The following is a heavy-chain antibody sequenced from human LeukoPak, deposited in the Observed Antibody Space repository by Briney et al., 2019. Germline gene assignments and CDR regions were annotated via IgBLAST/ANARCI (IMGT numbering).Heavy chain of an antibody. D-gene: IGHD6-13*01. V-gene: IGHV5-51*01. CDR2: IYPGDSDT. J-gene: IGHJ4*02. Sequence: GESLKISCKGSGYSFTSYWIGWVRQMPRKGLEWMGIIYPGDSDTRYSPSFQGQVTISADKSISTAYLQWSSLKASDTAMYYCARRGIAATGTPYFDYWGQGTLVTVSS. CDR1: GYSFTSYW. CDR3: ARRGIAATGTPYFDY.